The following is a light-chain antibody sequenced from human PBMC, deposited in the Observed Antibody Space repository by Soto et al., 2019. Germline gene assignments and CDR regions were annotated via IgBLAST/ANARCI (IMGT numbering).Light chain of an antibody. CDR2: GAS. V-gene: IGKV3-20*01. CDR3: QQYGSSPPVT. Sequence: EIVMTPSPATLSVSPGERATLSCRASQSVISNLAWYQQKPGQTPRLLIYGASSRATGIPDRFSGSGSGTDFTLTIRRLEPEDFAVYYCQQYGSSPPVTCGQGTRREIK. CDR1: QSVISN. J-gene: IGKJ5*01.